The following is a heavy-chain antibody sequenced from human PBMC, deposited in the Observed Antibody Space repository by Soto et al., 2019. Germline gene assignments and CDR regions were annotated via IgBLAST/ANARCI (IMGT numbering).Heavy chain of an antibody. V-gene: IGHV1-18*01. Sequence: QVPLEQSGPEVKKSGASVKVSCKASGYSFRSYGINWVRQAPGQGLEWIGWVSGYNGHTEFAQSLQGRIILTADTSTTHGFMGVTNLRSDDTAVYYCARGGSGYHTGRGFAGTMDVWGQGTTVTVSS. J-gene: IGHJ6*02. CDR1: GYSFRSYG. D-gene: IGHD3-3*01. CDR2: VSGYNGHT. CDR3: ARGGSGYHTGRGFAGTMDV.